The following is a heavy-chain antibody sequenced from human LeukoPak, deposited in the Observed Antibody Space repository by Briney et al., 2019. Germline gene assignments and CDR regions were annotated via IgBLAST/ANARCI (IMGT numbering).Heavy chain of an antibody. CDR3: ARVRVTMIIRDGLDV. CDR1: GFTFSSSW. V-gene: IGHV3-7*01. Sequence: PGGSLRLSCAASGFTFSSSWMSWVRQAPGKGLEWVANIKPDGSEKYYVDSVKGRFTISRDSAKNSLYLQMNSLRAEDTAVYYCARVRVTMIIRDGLDVWGKGTTVTVSS. D-gene: IGHD3-22*01. J-gene: IGHJ6*04. CDR2: IKPDGSEK.